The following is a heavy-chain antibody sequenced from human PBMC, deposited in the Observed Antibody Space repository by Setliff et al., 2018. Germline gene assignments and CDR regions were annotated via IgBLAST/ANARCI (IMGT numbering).Heavy chain of an antibody. CDR3: VRGGEGRDDSNSGS. V-gene: IGHV3-23*01. D-gene: IGHD2-21*02. CDR2: IGGIDGSST. CDR1: GFTFNIYA. Sequence: GGSLRLSCAASGFTFNIYAMSWVRQAPGKGLEWVSSIGGIDGSSTTYEDSVKGRFTISRDNAKNSLYLQMNSLRAEDTAVYYCVRGGEGRDDSNSGSWGQGTLVTVSS. J-gene: IGHJ5*02.